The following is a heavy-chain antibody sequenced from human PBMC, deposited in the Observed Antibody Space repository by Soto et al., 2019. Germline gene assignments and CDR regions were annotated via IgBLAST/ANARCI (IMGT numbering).Heavy chain of an antibody. D-gene: IGHD3-10*01. V-gene: IGHV3-72*01. CDR2: NRNKANSYST. CDR3: VCLERNSGSYWDFKD. Sequence: EVQLVESGGGLVQPGGSLRLSCVASGFSISDHYMDWVRQAPGKGLEWVGRNRNKANSYSTDYAASVKGRFTISRDDSKNSVYLQMNSLKSEDTAVYYCVCLERNSGSYWDFKDWGQGTLVTVSS. CDR1: GFSISDHY. J-gene: IGHJ1*01.